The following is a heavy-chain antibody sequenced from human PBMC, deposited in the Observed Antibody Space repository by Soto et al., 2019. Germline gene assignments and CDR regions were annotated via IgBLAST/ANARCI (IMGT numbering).Heavy chain of an antibody. CDR1: GGSISSSSYY. CDR3: ARRNDILTGYYEGYFDY. CDR2: IYYSGST. J-gene: IGHJ4*02. D-gene: IGHD3-9*01. V-gene: IGHV4-39*01. Sequence: QLQLQESGPGLVKPSETLSLTCTVSGGSISSSSYYWGWIRQPPGKGLEWIGSIYYSGSTYYNPSLKSRVTLSVDTSKNQFSLKLSSVTAADTAVYYCARRNDILTGYYEGYFDYWGQGTLVTVSS.